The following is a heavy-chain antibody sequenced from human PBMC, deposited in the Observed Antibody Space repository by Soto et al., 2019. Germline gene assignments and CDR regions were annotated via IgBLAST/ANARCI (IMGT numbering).Heavy chain of an antibody. V-gene: IGHV4-59*01. CDR2: IYYTGST. CDR3: AGAPNWAYFDF. J-gene: IGHJ4*02. D-gene: IGHD7-27*01. CDR1: SGSISTYY. Sequence: QVQLQESGPGLVKPSETLSLTCTVSSGSISTYYWSWIRQPPGKGLEWIGYIYYTGSTNYNPSLKTRVAISMDTSKNQFSLNLSSVTAADTAVYYCAGAPNWAYFDFWGPGTLVTVSS.